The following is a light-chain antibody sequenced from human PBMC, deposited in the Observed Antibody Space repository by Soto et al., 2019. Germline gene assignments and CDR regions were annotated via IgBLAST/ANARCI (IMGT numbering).Light chain of an antibody. J-gene: IGKJ1*01. CDR3: LQHNTYPWT. CDR1: QGIGYD. CDR2: AAS. Sequence: DIQMTQSPSSLSASVGDRVTITCRASQGIGYDLGWYQQIPGKAPKRLIYAASRLQSGVPSRFSVRGCVTDFTLATNSLQPEACATYYCLQHNTYPWTFGQVTKVEIK. V-gene: IGKV1-17*01.